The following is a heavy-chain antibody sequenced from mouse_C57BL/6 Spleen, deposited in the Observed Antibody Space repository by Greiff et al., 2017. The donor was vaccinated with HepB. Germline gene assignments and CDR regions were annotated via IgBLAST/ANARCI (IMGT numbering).Heavy chain of an antibody. V-gene: IGHV14-1*01. CDR2: IDPEDGDT. J-gene: IGHJ1*03. CDR3: TQGYYCSSSFYWYFDV. D-gene: IGHD1-1*01. CDR1: GFNIKDYY. Sequence: EVQLQQSGAELVRPGASVKLSCTASGFNIKDYYMHWVKQRPEQGLEWIGRIDPEDGDTEYAPKFQGKATMTADTSSNTAYLQLSSLTSEDTAVYYWTQGYYCSSSFYWYFDVWGTGTTVTVSS.